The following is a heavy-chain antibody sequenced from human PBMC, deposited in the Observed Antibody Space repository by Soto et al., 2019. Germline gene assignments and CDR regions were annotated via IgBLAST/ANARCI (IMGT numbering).Heavy chain of an antibody. CDR3: ARERYYDMEFDP. Sequence: GASVKVSCKASGYTFTRSGISWVRQAPGQGLEWMGGISPYNGDTNYAQTFQGRVTITADESTSTAYMELSSLRSEDTAVYYCARERYYDMEFDPWGQGTLVTVSS. J-gene: IGHJ5*02. V-gene: IGHV1-18*01. D-gene: IGHD3-22*01. CDR1: GYTFTRSG. CDR2: ISPYNGDT.